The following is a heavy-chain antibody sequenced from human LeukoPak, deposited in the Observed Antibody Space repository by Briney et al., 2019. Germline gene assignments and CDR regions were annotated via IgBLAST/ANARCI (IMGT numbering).Heavy chain of an antibody. V-gene: IGHV1-8*03. CDR2: INPNSGNT. CDR3: ARGGHWNYWEDYYYMDV. D-gene: IGHD1-7*01. J-gene: IGHJ6*03. CDR1: GYTFTGYY. Sequence: ASVKVSCKASGYTFTGYYMHWVRQAPGQGLEWMGWINPNSGNTGYAQKFQGRVTITRNTSISTAYMELSSLRSEDTAVYYCARGGHWNYWEDYYYMDVWGKGTTVTVSS.